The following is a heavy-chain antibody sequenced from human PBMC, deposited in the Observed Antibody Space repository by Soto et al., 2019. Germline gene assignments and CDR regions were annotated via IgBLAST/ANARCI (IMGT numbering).Heavy chain of an antibody. CDR3: ALLEWLAGGYGMDV. J-gene: IGHJ6*02. CDR2: IVVGSGNT. D-gene: IGHD3-3*01. CDR1: GFTFTSSA. V-gene: IGHV1-58*01. Sequence: SVKVSCKASGFTFTSSAVQWVRQARGQRLEWIGWIVVGSGNTNYAQKFQERVTITRDMSTSTAYMELSSLRSEDTAVYYCALLEWLAGGYGMDVWGQGTTVTVSS.